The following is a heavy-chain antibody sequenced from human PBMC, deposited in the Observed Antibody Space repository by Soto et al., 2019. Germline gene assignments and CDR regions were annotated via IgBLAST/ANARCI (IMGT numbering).Heavy chain of an antibody. J-gene: IGHJ6*02. CDR3: AKDRGPCSGNKCSSLYYYYGMDV. D-gene: IGHD2-15*01. CDR2: VSWNSEIV. CDR1: GFKFGDYA. V-gene: IGHV3-9*01. Sequence: EVQLVESGGGLVQPGRSLRLSCEASGFKFGDYAMHWVRQAPGKGLEWVSGVSWNSEIVGYADSVKGRFTISRDNAKNSLYLEMISLRTEDTALYYCAKDRGPCSGNKCSSLYYYYGMDVWGQGTTVTVSS.